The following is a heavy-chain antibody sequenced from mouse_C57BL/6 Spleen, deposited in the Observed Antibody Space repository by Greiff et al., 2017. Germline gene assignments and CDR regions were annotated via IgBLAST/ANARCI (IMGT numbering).Heavy chain of an antibody. CDR2: INPSSGYT. CDR3: ARDDYDDYLDY. V-gene: IGHV1-4*01. CDR1: GYTFTSYT. Sequence: QVQLQQSGAELARPGASVKMSCKASGYTFTSYTMHWVKQRPGQGLEWIGYINPSSGYTKYNQKFKDKATLTADKSSSTAYMQLSSLTSEDSAVYYCARDDYDDYLDYWGQGTTLTVSS. D-gene: IGHD2-4*01. J-gene: IGHJ2*01.